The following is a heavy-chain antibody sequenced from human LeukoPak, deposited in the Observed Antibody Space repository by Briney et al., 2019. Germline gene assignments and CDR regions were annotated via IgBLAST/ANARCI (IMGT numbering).Heavy chain of an antibody. V-gene: IGHV1-18*04. Sequence: AASVKVSCKASGYTFTSHGISWVRQAPGQGLEWMGWVSTYNGNTNYVPKYQGRVTMTTDTSTSTAYMELRSLRSDDTAVYYCARDVDTATDPINDYWGQGTLVTVSS. J-gene: IGHJ4*02. D-gene: IGHD5-18*01. CDR3: ARDVDTATDPINDY. CDR2: VSTYNGNT. CDR1: GYTFTSHG.